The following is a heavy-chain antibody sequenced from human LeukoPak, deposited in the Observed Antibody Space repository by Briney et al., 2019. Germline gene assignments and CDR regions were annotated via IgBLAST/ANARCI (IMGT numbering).Heavy chain of an antibody. J-gene: IGHJ5*02. Sequence: SETLSLTCTVSGGSVTYTNYYWGWIRQPPGKGLQWIGVIYYNGKTYYNPSLKSRVTISVDTSKNQFSLKLSSVTAADTAVYYCARVASWSHNWFDPWGQGTLVTVSS. CDR2: IYYNGKT. CDR3: ARVASWSHNWFDP. V-gene: IGHV4-39*07. D-gene: IGHD2-15*01. CDR1: GGSVTYTNYY.